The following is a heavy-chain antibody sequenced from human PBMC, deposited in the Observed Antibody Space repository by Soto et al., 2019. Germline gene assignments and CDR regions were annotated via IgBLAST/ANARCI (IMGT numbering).Heavy chain of an antibody. J-gene: IGHJ5*02. CDR2: IYYSGST. CDR3: ARDRHNNFFDP. D-gene: IGHD6-6*01. Sequence: SETLSLTCTVSGASMSSGGYYCTWIRQSPGKGLEWIGYIYYSGSTYYNPSLESRVAISLDTSRSQFSLTLHSVTAADTAIYYCARDRHNNFFDPWGQGTLVTVSS. CDR1: GASMSSGGYY. V-gene: IGHV4-31*03.